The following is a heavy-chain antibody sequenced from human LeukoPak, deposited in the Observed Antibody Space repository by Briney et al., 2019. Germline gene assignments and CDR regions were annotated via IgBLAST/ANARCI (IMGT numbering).Heavy chain of an antibody. Sequence: SQTLSLTCAISGDSVSSNSAAWSWLRQSPSRGLEWLGRTYYRSKWYNDYAVSMRGRIIINPDTSKNHFFLQLNSVTPEDTGIYYCAGQKNGWIDYWGQGTLVTVSS. CDR1: GDSVSSNSAA. J-gene: IGHJ4*02. CDR3: AGQKNGWIDY. D-gene: IGHD6-19*01. V-gene: IGHV6-1*01. CDR2: TYYRSKWYN.